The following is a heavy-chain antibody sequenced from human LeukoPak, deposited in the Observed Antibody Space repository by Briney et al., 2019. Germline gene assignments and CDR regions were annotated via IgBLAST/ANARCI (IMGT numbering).Heavy chain of an antibody. CDR1: GGSISSSSYY. CDR2: IYYSGST. J-gene: IGHJ4*02. D-gene: IGHD3-22*01. Sequence: SETLSLTCTVSGGSISSSSYYWGWIRQPPGKGLERIGSIYYSGSTYYNPSLKSRVTISVDTSKNQFSLKLSSVTAADTAVYYCASLRNPPIKYYYDSSGYYTNDYWGQGTLVTVSS. V-gene: IGHV4-39*01. CDR3: ASLRNPPIKYYYDSSGYYTNDY.